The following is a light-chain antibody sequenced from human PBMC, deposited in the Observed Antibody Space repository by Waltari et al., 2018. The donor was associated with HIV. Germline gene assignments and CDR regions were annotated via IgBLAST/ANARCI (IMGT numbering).Light chain of an antibody. CDR3: QQYYSTPFT. CDR2: WAS. Sequence: DIVMTQSPDSLAVSLGERATINCKSSQSVLYNSNTKNYLAWYQQKPGQPPKLLIYWASTRESGVPDRFSGSGSGTDFTLTISSLQAVDVAVYYCQQYYSTPFTFGPGTKVDIK. CDR1: QSVLYNSNTKNY. V-gene: IGKV4-1*01. J-gene: IGKJ3*01.